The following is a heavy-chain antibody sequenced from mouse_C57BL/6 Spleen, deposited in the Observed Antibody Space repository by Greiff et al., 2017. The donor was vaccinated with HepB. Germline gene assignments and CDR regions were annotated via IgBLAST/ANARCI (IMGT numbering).Heavy chain of an antibody. CDR1: GYTFTDYY. CDR2: IYPGSGNT. Sequence: VQLKESGAELVRPGASVKLSCKASGYTFTDYYINWVKQRPGQGLEWIARIYPGSGNTYYNEKFKGKATLTAEKSSSTAYMQLSSLTSEDSAVYFCARFPVYYYAMDYWGQGTSVTVSS. CDR3: ARFPVYYYAMDY. J-gene: IGHJ4*01. V-gene: IGHV1-76*01.